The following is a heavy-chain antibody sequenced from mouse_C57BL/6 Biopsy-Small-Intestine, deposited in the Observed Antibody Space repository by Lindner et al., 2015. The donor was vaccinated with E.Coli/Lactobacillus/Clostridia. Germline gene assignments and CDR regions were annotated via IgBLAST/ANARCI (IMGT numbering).Heavy chain of an antibody. CDR1: GYTFTDYN. J-gene: IGHJ4*01. CDR3: ARGKGAMDY. Sequence: VQLQESGPELVKPGASVKIPCKASGYTFTDYNMDWVKQSHGKSLEWIGDINPNNGGTIYNQKFKGKATLTADKSSSTAYMQFSSLTSEDSAIYYCARGKGAMDYWGQGTSVTVSS. D-gene: IGHD1-3*01. V-gene: IGHV1-18*01. CDR2: INPNNGGT.